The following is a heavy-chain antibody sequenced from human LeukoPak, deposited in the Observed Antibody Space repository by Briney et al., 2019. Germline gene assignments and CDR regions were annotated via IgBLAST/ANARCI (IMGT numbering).Heavy chain of an antibody. CDR2: INPNSGGT. J-gene: IGHJ6*02. V-gene: IGHV1-2*04. Sequence: ASVKVSFTASGYTFTSYYMHWVRQAPGQGLEWMGWINPNSGGTNYAQKFQGWVTMTRDTSISTAYMELSRLRSDDTAVYYCARDLFAVAATWSDYYYGMDVWGQGTTVTVSS. D-gene: IGHD2-15*01. CDR1: GYTFTSYY. CDR3: ARDLFAVAATWSDYYYGMDV.